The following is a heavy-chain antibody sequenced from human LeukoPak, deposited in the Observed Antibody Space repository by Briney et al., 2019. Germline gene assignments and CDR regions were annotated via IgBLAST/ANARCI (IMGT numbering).Heavy chain of an antibody. CDR3: ARWGKYYYDSSGYYY. D-gene: IGHD3-22*01. V-gene: IGHV1-2*02. CDR2: IHPNSGGT. J-gene: IGHJ4*02. CDR1: GYTFTGYY. Sequence: EASVKVSCKASGYTFTGYYMHWVRQAPGQGLEWMGWIHPNSGGTKCAQRFQGRVTVTRDTSISTVYMELSRLRSDDTAVYYCARWGKYYYDSSGYYYWGQGTLVSVSS.